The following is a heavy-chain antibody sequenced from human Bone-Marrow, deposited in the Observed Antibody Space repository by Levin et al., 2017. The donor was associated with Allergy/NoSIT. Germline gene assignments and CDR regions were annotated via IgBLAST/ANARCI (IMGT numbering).Heavy chain of an antibody. J-gene: IGHJ3*02. CDR1: GFTFSGNA. CDR3: AKDIYAWAFDS. Sequence: SCVASGFTFSGNAMSWVRQAPGKGLEWVSGIGADQRTHYADSVKGRFTISRDNYKNTLYLQMNSLRAEDTALYYCAKDIYAWAFDSWGQGTMVTVSS. D-gene: IGHD2/OR15-2a*01. CDR2: IGADQRT. V-gene: IGHV3-23*01.